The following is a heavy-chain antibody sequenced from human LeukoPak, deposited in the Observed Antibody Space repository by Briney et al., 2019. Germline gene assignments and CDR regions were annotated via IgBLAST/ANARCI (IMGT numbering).Heavy chain of an antibody. CDR3: ARLIVVVTGRMYFDL. D-gene: IGHD2-21*02. CDR1: GYRLTSQW. CDR2: ISPGDSDT. V-gene: IGHV5-51*01. J-gene: IGHJ2*01. Sequence: GESLKISCKGSGYRLTSQWIGWVRQMPGKGLEWMGIISPGDSDTRYSPSFQGQVTISADKSISTAYLQWSSLKASDTAMYYCARLIVVVTGRMYFDLWGRGTLVTVSS.